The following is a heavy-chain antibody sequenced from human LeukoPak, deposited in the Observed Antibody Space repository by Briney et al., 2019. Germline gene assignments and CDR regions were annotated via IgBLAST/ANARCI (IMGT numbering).Heavy chain of an antibody. Sequence: SETLSLTCTVSGGSISGYYWTWIRQPPGKGLEWIGYIYYSGSTNYHPSLKSRVTLSVDTSKKQFSLRLSSVTAAETAVYYCARGLLVGNTGYYFDSWGQGTLVTVSA. CDR3: ARGLLVGNTGYYFDS. CDR1: GGSISGYY. D-gene: IGHD1-26*01. J-gene: IGHJ4*02. CDR2: IYYSGST. V-gene: IGHV4-59*01.